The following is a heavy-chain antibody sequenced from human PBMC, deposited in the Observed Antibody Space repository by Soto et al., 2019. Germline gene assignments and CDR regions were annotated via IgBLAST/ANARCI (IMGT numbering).Heavy chain of an antibody. J-gene: IGHJ4*02. CDR3: ARDIASYAYGEGY. CDR2: VYSSGTT. CDR1: GGSINSYW. D-gene: IGHD2-21*01. V-gene: IGHV4-4*07. Sequence: LFLTCTVSGGSINSYWWSWIRQPAGKGLEWIGRVYSSGTTDYNPSLNSRATMSVETSKNKFSLKLSSVTAADTAVYYCARDIASYAYGEGYWGQGIQVTVSS.